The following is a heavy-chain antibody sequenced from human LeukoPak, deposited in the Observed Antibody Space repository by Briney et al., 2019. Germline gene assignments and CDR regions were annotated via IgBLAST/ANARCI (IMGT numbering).Heavy chain of an antibody. D-gene: IGHD3-3*01. CDR1: GFTFSSYA. CDR2: ISGSGVST. J-gene: IGHJ5*02. CDR3: AKRWDYDFWSGYPPRDWFDP. V-gene: IGHV3-23*01. Sequence: GGSLRLSCAASGFTFSSYAMSWVRQAPGKGLEWVSAISGSGVSTYYADSVKGRFTISRDNSKNTLYLQMNSLRAEDTAVYDCAKRWDYDFWSGYPPRDWFDPWGQGTLVTVSS.